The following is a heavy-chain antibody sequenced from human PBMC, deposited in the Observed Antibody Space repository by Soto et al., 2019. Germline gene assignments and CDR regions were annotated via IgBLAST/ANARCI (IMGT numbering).Heavy chain of an antibody. Sequence: ASVKVSCKASGCTFTGFYLHWVRQAPGQGLEWMGWINPNSGGAIYAQKFQGRVTMTMDTSITTAYMELSSLRSDDTAVYYCAREASAVLAVDYWGQGTPVTVSS. V-gene: IGHV1-2*02. CDR1: GCTFTGFY. CDR3: AREASAVLAVDY. J-gene: IGHJ4*02. D-gene: IGHD6-13*01. CDR2: INPNSGGA.